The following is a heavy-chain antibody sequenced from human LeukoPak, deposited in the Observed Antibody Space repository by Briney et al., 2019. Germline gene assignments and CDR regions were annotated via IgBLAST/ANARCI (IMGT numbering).Heavy chain of an antibody. D-gene: IGHD2-2*01. CDR1: GFTFRSYD. V-gene: IGHV3-13*01. J-gene: IGHJ4*02. CDR3: ARGKYCSSTSCQYYFDY. CDR2: IGTAGDT. Sequence: GGSLRLSLVAPGFTFRSYDMHWVRQATGKGLEWVSTIGTAGDTYYPGSVKGRFTISRENAKNSLYLQMNSLRAGDTAVYYCARGKYCSSTSCQYYFDYWGQGTLVTVSS.